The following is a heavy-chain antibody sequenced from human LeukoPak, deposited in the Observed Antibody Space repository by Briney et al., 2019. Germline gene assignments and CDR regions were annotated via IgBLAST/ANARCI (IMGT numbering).Heavy chain of an antibody. Sequence: GRSLRLSCAASGFTFSSYAMSWVRQAPGKGLEWVSAISGSGGSTYYADSVKGRFTISRDNSKNTLYLQMNSLRAEDTAVYYCARGEMATIGAYYYGMDVWGQGTTVTVSS. CDR3: ARGEMATIGAYYYGMDV. J-gene: IGHJ6*02. CDR2: ISGSGGST. D-gene: IGHD5-24*01. CDR1: GFTFSSYA. V-gene: IGHV3-23*01.